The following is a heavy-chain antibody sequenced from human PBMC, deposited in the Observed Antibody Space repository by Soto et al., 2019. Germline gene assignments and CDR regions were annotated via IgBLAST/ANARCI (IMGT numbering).Heavy chain of an antibody. Sequence: GRSLRLSCAASGFTFSDYSINWVRQAPGKGLDWVSSISASSTYINYADSVKGRFTISRDNAKNSLYLQMNSLRAEDTAVNYWARAGCYCGGGRCYPQVFDIGGQGTRVPVPS. CDR1: GFTFSDYS. J-gene: IGHJ3*02. CDR3: ARAGCYCGGGRCYPQVFDI. CDR2: ISASSTYI. D-gene: IGHD2-15*01. V-gene: IGHV3-21*01.